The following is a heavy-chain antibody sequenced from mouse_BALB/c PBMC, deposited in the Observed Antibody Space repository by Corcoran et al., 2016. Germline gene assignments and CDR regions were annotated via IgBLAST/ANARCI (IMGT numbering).Heavy chain of an antibody. V-gene: IGHV3-6*02. D-gene: IGHD2-14*01. J-gene: IGHJ1*01. CDR3: AREHYRYWYVDV. Sequence: DVQLQESGPGLVKPSQSLSLTCSVTGYSITSGYYWNWVRQFPGNKLAWMGYISYDGSNNYNPSLKNRISITRDTSKNQVFLKLNSVTTEDTATYYGAREHYRYWYVDVGGAGTTVTVSS. CDR2: ISYDGSN. CDR1: GYSITSGYY.